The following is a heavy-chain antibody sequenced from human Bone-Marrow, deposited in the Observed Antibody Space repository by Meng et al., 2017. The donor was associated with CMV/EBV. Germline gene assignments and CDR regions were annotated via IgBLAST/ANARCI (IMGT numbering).Heavy chain of an antibody. CDR1: GFTFSSYT. D-gene: IGHD2-2*01. CDR3: ALNGDEEEEVVPVVAY. Sequence: GESLKISCAASGFTFSSYTMSWVRQAPGKGLEWVSAISGSGGSTYYADSVKGRFTISRDNSKNTLYLQMHSLRAEDTAVYYCALNGDEEEEVVPVVAYWGQGTLVTVSS. CDR2: ISGSGGST. V-gene: IGHV3-23*01. J-gene: IGHJ4*02.